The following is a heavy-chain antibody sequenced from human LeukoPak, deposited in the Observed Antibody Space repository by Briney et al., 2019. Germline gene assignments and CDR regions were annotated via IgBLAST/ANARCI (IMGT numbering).Heavy chain of an antibody. CDR1: GYTFTSYG. CDR2: ICAYNGKT. CDR3: ARTAREWELLPLDY. V-gene: IGHV1-18*01. D-gene: IGHD1-26*01. Sequence: ASVTVSCMASGYTFTSYGISWGRQAPGQGLEWRGWICAYNGKTNYAQKLQGRVTMTTDTSTSTAYMELRSLRSDDTAVYYCARTAREWELLPLDYWGQGTLVTVSS. J-gene: IGHJ4*02.